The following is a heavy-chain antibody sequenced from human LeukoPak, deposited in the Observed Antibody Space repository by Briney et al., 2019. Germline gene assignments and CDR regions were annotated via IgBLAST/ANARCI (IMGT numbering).Heavy chain of an antibody. Sequence: GGSLRLSCAASGFTFSSYGMSWVRQAPGRGLEWVSAISGSGGSTYYADSVKGRFTISRDNSKNTLYLQMNSLRAEDTAVYYCARVYRRYFDYWGQGTLVTVSS. D-gene: IGHD1-14*01. CDR1: GFTFSSYG. J-gene: IGHJ4*02. V-gene: IGHV3-23*01. CDR2: ISGSGGST. CDR3: ARVYRRYFDY.